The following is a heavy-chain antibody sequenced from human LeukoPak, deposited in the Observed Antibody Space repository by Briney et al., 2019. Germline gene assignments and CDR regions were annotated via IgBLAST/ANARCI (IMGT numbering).Heavy chain of an antibody. CDR1: GYTLTELS. V-gene: IGHV1-24*01. D-gene: IGHD5-12*01. Sequence: ASVKVSCKVSGYTLTELSMHWVRQAPGKGLEWMGGFDPEDGETIYAQKFQGRVTVTEDTSTDTAYMELSSLRSEDTAVYYCATNRFYSGYRIDYWGQGTLVTVSS. J-gene: IGHJ4*02. CDR2: FDPEDGET. CDR3: ATNRFYSGYRIDY.